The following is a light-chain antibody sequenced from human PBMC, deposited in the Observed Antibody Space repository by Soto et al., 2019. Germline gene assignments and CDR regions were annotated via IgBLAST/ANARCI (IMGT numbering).Light chain of an antibody. J-gene: IGKJ1*01. CDR1: QSISSY. V-gene: IGKV1-39*01. CDR3: QQSYSNSWT. CDR2: SAS. Sequence: DIQITQSPSSLSASVGDRVTITCRASQSISSYLNWYQQKPGQAPKLLIYSASSLQSGVPSRFSGSGSGTDFTLTISSLQPEEFATYYCQQSYSNSWTFGQGTKVEIK.